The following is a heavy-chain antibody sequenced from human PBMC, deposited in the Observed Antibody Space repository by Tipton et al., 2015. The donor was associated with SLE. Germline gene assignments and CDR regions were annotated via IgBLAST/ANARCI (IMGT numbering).Heavy chain of an antibody. CDR2: ITWDGGST. J-gene: IGHJ4*02. Sequence: SLRLSCTASGFTFDAYAMHWVRQVPGKGLEWVSTITWDGGSTTYADSVKGRFTISRDNAKNSLYLQMNSLRAEDTAVYYCARGSYSSYDLDYWGQGTLVTVSS. V-gene: IGHV3-43D*04. CDR3: ARGSYSSYDLDY. CDR1: GFTFDAYA. D-gene: IGHD5-12*01.